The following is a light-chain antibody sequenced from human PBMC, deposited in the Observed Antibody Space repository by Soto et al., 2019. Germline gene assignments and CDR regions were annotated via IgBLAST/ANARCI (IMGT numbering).Light chain of an antibody. J-gene: IGKJ5*01. V-gene: IGKV3-15*01. Sequence: IVLTQSPCTLSLSQGERATLSCRAIQSVSSTYLIWYQQKPGQAPRLLIYGTSTRATGVPARFSGSGSGTEFTLTISSLQSDDFAVYYCQQYNNWPPITFAQGTRLEIK. CDR3: QQYNNWPPIT. CDR1: QSVSSTY. CDR2: GTS.